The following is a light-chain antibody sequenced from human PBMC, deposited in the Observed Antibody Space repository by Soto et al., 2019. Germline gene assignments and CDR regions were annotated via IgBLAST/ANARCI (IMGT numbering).Light chain of an antibody. CDR1: QSVSSSY. CDR2: GAS. CDR3: HQYGSSPPFP. Sequence: EIVLTQSPGTLSLSPGERATLSCRASQSVSSSYLAWYQQKPGQAPRLLIYGASSRATGIPDRFSGSGSGTVFTLTIISLEPEDCAVYYCHQYGSSPPFPFGGGTKAELK. J-gene: IGKJ4*01. V-gene: IGKV3-20*01.